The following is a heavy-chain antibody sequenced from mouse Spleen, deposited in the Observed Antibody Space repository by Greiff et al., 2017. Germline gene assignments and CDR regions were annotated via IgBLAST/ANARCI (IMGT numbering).Heavy chain of an antibody. D-gene: IGHD1-1*01. V-gene: IGHV1-55*01. J-gene: IGHJ4*01. Sequence: VQLQQPGAELVKPGASVKMSCKASGYTFTSYWITWVKQRPGLGLEWIGDIYPGSGSTNYNEKFKSKATLTVDTSSSTAYMQLSSLTSEDSAVYYCAREGYYYGSSYYYAMDYWGQGTSVTVSS. CDR2: IYPGSGST. CDR3: AREGYYYGSSYYYAMDY. CDR1: GYTFTSYW.